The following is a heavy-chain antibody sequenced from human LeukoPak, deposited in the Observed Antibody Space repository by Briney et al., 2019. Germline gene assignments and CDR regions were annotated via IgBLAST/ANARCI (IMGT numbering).Heavy chain of an antibody. CDR2: IYYSGST. CDR3: ARHTTTPDCSGGSCYSGGLYYYYYMDV. D-gene: IGHD2-15*01. Sequence: SETLSLTCTVSGGSIGSSSYYWGWIRQPPGKGLEWIGSIYYSGSTYYNPSLKSRVTISVDTSKNQFSLKLSSVTAADTAVYYCARHTTTPDCSGGSCYSGGLYYYYYMDVWGKGTTVTVSS. J-gene: IGHJ6*03. CDR1: GGSIGSSSYY. V-gene: IGHV4-39*01.